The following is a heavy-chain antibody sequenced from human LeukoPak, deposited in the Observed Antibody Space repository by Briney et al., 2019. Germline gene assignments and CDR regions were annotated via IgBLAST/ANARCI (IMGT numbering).Heavy chain of an antibody. V-gene: IGHV1-24*01. CDR3: ARWCSGGSCYPYYFDY. Sequence: GASVKVSCKVSGYTLTELSMHWVRQAPGKGLEWMGGFDPEDGETIYAQKLQGRVTMTTDTSTSTAYMELRSLRSDDTAVYYCARWCSGGSCYPYYFDYWGQGTLVTVSS. CDR1: GYTLTELS. D-gene: IGHD2-15*01. J-gene: IGHJ4*02. CDR2: FDPEDGET.